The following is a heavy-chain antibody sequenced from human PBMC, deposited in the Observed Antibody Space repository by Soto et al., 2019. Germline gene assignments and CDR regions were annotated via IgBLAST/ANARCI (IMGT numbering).Heavy chain of an antibody. V-gene: IGHV3-30-3*01. CDR2: ISYDGSNK. J-gene: IGHJ4*02. Sequence: PGGSLRLSCAASGFTFSSYAMHWVRQAPGKGLEWVAVISYDGSNKYYADSVKGRFTISRDNSKNTLYLQMNSLRAEDTAVYYCARDFQIVVVPAAIGYWGQGTLVTVSS. D-gene: IGHD2-2*01. CDR1: GFTFSSYA. CDR3: ARDFQIVVVPAAIGY.